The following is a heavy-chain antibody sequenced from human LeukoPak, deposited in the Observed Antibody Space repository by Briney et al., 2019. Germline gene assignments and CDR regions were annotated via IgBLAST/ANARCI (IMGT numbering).Heavy chain of an antibody. Sequence: SETLSLTCTVSGGSISSYYWSWIRQPPGKGLEWIGYIYDSGSTNYNPSLKSRVTISVDTSKNLFSLKLSSVTAADTAVYYCARVYGPRYCRSMSCYADYWGQGTLVTVSS. D-gene: IGHD2-2*01. CDR2: IYDSGST. CDR1: GGSISSYY. CDR3: ARVYGPRYCRSMSCYADY. V-gene: IGHV4-59*12. J-gene: IGHJ4*02.